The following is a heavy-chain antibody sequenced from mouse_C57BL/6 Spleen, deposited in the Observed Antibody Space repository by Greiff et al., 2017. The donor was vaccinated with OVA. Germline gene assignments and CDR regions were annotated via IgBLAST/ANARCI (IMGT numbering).Heavy chain of an antibody. CDR2: IDPETGGT. J-gene: IGHJ4*01. CDR3: SRQLRLREAMDY. V-gene: IGHV1-15*01. D-gene: IGHD3-2*02. CDR1: GYTFTDYE. Sequence: VQLQQSGAELVRPGASVTLSCKASGYTFTDYEMHWVKQTPVHGLEWIGAIDPETGGTAYNQKFKGKAILTADKSSSTAYMELRSLTSEDSAVYYCSRQLRLREAMDYWVKEPQSPSPQ.